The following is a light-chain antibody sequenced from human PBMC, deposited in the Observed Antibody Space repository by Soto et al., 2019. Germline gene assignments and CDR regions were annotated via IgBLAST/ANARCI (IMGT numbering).Light chain of an antibody. CDR2: AAS. CDR3: QQSYSIPIT. J-gene: IGKJ5*01. Sequence: DIHMTQSPPSLSASLGERVTITSRASQSISTYLYWYQQKPGKAPKLLIYAASSLQSGVPSRFSGSGSGTDFTLTISSLQPEDFATYHCQQSYSIPITFGQGTRLEI. CDR1: QSISTY. V-gene: IGKV1-39*01.